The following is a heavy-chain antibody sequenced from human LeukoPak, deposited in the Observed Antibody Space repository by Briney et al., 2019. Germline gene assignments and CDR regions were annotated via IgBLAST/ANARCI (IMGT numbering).Heavy chain of an antibody. CDR1: GFTFSSYW. CDR2: INQDGSET. Sequence: GGSLRLSCAASGFTFSSYWMSWVRQAPGKGLEWVANINQDGSETHYVDSVKGRFTISRDNAKNSLYLEMNSLRVEDTALYYCASTASLSYWGQGARVTVSS. CDR3: ASTASLSY. D-gene: IGHD4-17*01. J-gene: IGHJ4*02. V-gene: IGHV3-7*05.